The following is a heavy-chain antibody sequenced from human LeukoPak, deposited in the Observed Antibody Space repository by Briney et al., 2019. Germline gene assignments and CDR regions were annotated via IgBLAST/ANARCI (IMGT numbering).Heavy chain of an antibody. Sequence: GESLKTSCKGSGYSFTSYWIGWVRQMPWKGLEWMGIIYPGDSDTRYSPSFQGQVTISADKSISTAYLQWSSLKASDTAMYYCARHSSDSSGSRYYFDYWGQGTLVTVSS. V-gene: IGHV5-51*01. CDR1: GYSFTSYW. CDR2: IYPGDSDT. CDR3: ARHSSDSSGSRYYFDY. J-gene: IGHJ4*02. D-gene: IGHD6-19*01.